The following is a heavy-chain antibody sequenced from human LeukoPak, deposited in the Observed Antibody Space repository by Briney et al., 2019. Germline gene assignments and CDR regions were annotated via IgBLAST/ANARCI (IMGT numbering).Heavy chain of an antibody. CDR3: ARDVLRDCGGDCYSYFDY. CDR2: INPSGGST. J-gene: IGHJ4*02. Sequence: ASVRVSCKASGYTFTSYYMHWVRQAPGQGLKWMGIINPSGGSTSYAQKFQGRVTMTRDTSMSTVYMELSSLRSEDTAVYYCARDVLRDCGGDCYSYFDYWGQGTLVTVSS. CDR1: GYTFTSYY. D-gene: IGHD2-21*02. V-gene: IGHV1-46*01.